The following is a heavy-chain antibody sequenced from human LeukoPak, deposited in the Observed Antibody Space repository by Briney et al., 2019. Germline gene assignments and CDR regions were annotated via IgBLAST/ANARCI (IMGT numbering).Heavy chain of an antibody. Sequence: GGSLRLSCAASGFTFSSYEMNWVRQAPGKGLEWVSYISSSGSTIYYADSVKGRFTISRDNAKNSLYLQMNSLRAEDTALYYCARDHYYDSSGYHYFDYWGQGTLVTVSS. CDR3: ARDHYYDSSGYHYFDY. CDR1: GFTFSSYE. J-gene: IGHJ4*02. CDR2: ISSSGSTI. D-gene: IGHD3-22*01. V-gene: IGHV3-48*03.